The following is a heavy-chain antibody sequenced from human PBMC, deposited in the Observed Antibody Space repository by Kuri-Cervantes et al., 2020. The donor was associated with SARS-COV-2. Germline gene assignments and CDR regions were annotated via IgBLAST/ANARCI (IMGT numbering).Heavy chain of an antibody. CDR2: IYTSGST. D-gene: IGHD3-3*01. CDR1: GGSISSGSYY. CDR3: ARQGEIFGVVITHLYFDY. J-gene: IGHJ4*02. Sequence: SCTVSGGSISSGSYYWSWIRQPAGKGLEWIGHIYTSGSTNYNPSLKSRVTISVDTSKNQFSLKLSSVTAADTAVYYCARQGEIFGVVITHLYFDYWGQGTLVTVSS. V-gene: IGHV4-61*09.